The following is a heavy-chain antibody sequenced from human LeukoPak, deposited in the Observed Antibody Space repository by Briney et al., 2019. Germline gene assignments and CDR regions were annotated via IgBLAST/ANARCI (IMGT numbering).Heavy chain of an antibody. CDR3: AREEDGEPAAYNWYFDL. J-gene: IGHJ2*01. D-gene: IGHD2-2*01. V-gene: IGHV3-21*01. CDR2: ISSSSTYI. CDR1: GFAFRTYS. Sequence: GGSLRLSCTASGFAFRTYSMNWVRQAPGKGLEWVSSISSSSTYIYYADSVKGRFTISRDDATNSLYLQMISLRAEDSAVYHCAREEDGEPAAYNWYFDLWGRGTLVTVSS.